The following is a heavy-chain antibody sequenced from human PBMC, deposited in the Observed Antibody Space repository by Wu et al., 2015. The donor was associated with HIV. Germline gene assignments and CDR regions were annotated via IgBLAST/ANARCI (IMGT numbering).Heavy chain of an antibody. D-gene: IGHD2-8*02. CDR1: GYTFTDHY. Sequence: QLVQSGAEVTKPGASVSVSCQTSGYTFTDHYIHWVRQAPGQGLEWMGWIRPDSGATHYAEKFQDRVTMTRDASISTAYMQLNRLRSDDTAVYYCASQRVRRHCTGGHCDIYYYAMDVWGQGTTVIVSS. CDR2: IRPDSGAT. J-gene: IGHJ6*02. V-gene: IGHV1-2*02. CDR3: ASQRVRRHCTGGHCDIYYYAMDV.